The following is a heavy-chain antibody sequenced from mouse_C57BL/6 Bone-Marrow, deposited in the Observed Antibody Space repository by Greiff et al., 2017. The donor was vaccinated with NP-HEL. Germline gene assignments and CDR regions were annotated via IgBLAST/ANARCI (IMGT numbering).Heavy chain of an antibody. CDR3: ARDGNYKNFDF. V-gene: IGHV1-69*01. CDR2: IDPSDSYT. Sequence: QVQLQQPGAELVMPGASVKLSCKASGYTFTSYWMHWVKQRPGQGLEWIGEIDPSDSYTNYNQKFKGKSTLTVDKSSSTAYMQLSSLTSEDSAVYYCARDGNYKNFDFWGTGTTVTVSS. J-gene: IGHJ1*03. D-gene: IGHD2-1*01. CDR1: GYTFTSYW.